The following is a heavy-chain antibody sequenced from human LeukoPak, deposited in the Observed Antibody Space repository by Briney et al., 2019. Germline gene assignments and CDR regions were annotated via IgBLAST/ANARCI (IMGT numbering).Heavy chain of an antibody. CDR1: GGTFSSYA. CDR3: ARAELSGYDYRYYMDV. J-gene: IGHJ6*03. Sequence: SVKVSCKASGGTFSSYALSWVRQAPGQGLEWVGGIIPIFGTANYAQKFQGRVTITTDESTSTAYMELSSLRPEDTAVYYCARAELSGYDYRYYMDVWGKGTTVTVSS. D-gene: IGHD5-12*01. CDR2: IIPIFGTA. V-gene: IGHV1-69*05.